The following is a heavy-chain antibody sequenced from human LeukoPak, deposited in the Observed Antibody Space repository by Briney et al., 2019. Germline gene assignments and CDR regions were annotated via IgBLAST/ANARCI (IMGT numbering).Heavy chain of an antibody. CDR3: ARDKNMYSSSWNNWFDP. Sequence: GGSLRLSCAASGFTFSSYWMSWVRQAPGKGLEWVANIKQDGSEKYYVDSVKGRFTISRDNAKNSLYLQMNSLRAEDTAVYYCARDKNMYSSSWNNWFDPWGQGTLVTASS. V-gene: IGHV3-7*01. CDR1: GFTFSSYW. J-gene: IGHJ5*02. D-gene: IGHD6-13*01. CDR2: IKQDGSEK.